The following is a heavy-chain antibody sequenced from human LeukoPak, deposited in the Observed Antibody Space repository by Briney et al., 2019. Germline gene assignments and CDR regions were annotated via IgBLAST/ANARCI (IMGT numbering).Heavy chain of an antibody. Sequence: PGGSLRLSCAASGFTFSKYVMQWVRQAPGKGLEWVAVIWSDGSDRHYADSVKGRFTISRDNSKNTVSLEMNSLRVEDTAIYYCARDGGCSGGNCYQRFDSWGQGTLVTVSS. CDR1: GFTFSKYV. D-gene: IGHD2-15*01. CDR3: ARDGGCSGGNCYQRFDS. V-gene: IGHV3-33*01. CDR2: IWSDGSDR. J-gene: IGHJ4*02.